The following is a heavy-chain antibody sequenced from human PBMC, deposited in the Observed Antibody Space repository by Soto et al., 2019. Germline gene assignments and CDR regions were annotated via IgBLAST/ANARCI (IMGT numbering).Heavy chain of an antibody. J-gene: IGHJ6*02. CDR1: GFTFSSYW. D-gene: IGHD1-26*01. V-gene: IGHV3-74*01. CDR3: ARVSGWDPLVYGMDV. CDR2: INSDGSST. Sequence: SLRLSCAASGFTFSSYWMHWVRQAPGKGLVWVSRINSDGSSTSYADSVKGRFTISRDNAKNTLYLQMNSLRAEDTAVYYCARVSGWDPLVYGMDVWGQGTTVTVSS.